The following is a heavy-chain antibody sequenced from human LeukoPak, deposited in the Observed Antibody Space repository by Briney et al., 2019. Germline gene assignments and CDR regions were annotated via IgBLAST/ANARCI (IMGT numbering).Heavy chain of an antibody. CDR2: ISGSGGST. Sequence: GGSLRLSCAASGFTFSSYAMSWVRQAPGKGLEWVSAISGSGGSTYYADSAKGRFTISRDNSKNTLYLQMNSLRAEDTAVYYCAKDGRRLRYFDGYYFDYWGQGTLVTVSS. CDR3: AKDGRRLRYFDGYYFDY. D-gene: IGHD3-9*01. J-gene: IGHJ4*02. CDR1: GFTFSSYA. V-gene: IGHV3-23*01.